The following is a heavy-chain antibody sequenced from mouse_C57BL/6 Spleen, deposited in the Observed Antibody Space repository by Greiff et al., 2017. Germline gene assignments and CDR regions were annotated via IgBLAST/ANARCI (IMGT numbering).Heavy chain of an antibody. CDR1: GYTFTSYW. D-gene: IGHD3-1*01. Sequence: QVQLQQPGAELVRPGSSVKLSCKASGYTFTSYWMHWVKQRPIQGLEWIGNIDPSDSETTYTQKFKDKATLTVDKSSSTAYMQLISLTSEDSAVYYCARSGDDYSYFDVWGTGTTVTVSS. CDR2: IDPSDSET. CDR3: ARSGDDYSYFDV. J-gene: IGHJ1*03. V-gene: IGHV1-52*01.